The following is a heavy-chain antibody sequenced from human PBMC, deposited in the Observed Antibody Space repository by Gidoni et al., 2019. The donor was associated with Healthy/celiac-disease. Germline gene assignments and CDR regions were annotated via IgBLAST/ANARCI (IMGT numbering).Heavy chain of an antibody. CDR2: IYHSGST. J-gene: IGHJ5*02. CDR3: ARDSRVTPTYYDFWIWFDP. V-gene: IGHV4-38-2*02. D-gene: IGHD3-3*01. CDR1: GYSISRGYS. Sequence: QVQLQESGPGLVKPSVTLSLICTVSGYSISRGYSWGWIRQPPGKGLEWIWSIYHSGSTYYNPSLKSRVTISVDTSKNQFSLKLSSVTAADTAVYYCARDSRVTPTYYDFWIWFDPWGQGTLVTVSS.